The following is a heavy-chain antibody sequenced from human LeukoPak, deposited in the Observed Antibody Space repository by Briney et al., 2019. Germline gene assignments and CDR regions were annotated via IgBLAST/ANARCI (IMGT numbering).Heavy chain of an antibody. D-gene: IGHD6-13*01. CDR2: ISSSSSHI. Sequence: GGSLRLSCAASGFTFSSYTMNWVRQAPGKGLEWVSCISSSSSHIFYADSVKGRSTVSRDNAKNSLYLQMNSLRAEDTAIYYCARDAIPAADWFDPWGQGTLVTVSS. V-gene: IGHV3-21*01. CDR3: ARDAIPAADWFDP. J-gene: IGHJ5*02. CDR1: GFTFSSYT.